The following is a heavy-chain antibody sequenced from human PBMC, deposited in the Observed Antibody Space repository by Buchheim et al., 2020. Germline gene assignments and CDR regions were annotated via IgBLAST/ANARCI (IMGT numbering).Heavy chain of an antibody. J-gene: IGHJ4*02. CDR2: VNHSGST. Sequence: QVQLQQWGAGLLKPSETLSLTCAVYGGSFSGYYWSWIRQPPGKGLEWIGEVNHSGSTNYNPSLKSRVTISVDTSKNQFSLKLSSVTAADTAVYYCARGLSYCSGGSCYSGFIPYFDYWGQGTL. CDR1: GGSFSGYY. D-gene: IGHD2-15*01. CDR3: ARGLSYCSGGSCYSGFIPYFDY. V-gene: IGHV4-34*02.